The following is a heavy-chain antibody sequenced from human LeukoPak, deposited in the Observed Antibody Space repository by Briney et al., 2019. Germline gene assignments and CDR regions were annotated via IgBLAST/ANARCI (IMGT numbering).Heavy chain of an antibody. J-gene: IGHJ4*02. CDR3: ARQMTPHGNFDY. V-gene: IGHV3-13*01. D-gene: IGHD1-26*01. CDR2: IGTAGDT. CDR1: GFTLSNFA. Sequence: PGGSLRLSCAASGFTLSNFAMHWDRQATGKGLEWVSTIGTAGDTFYPGSVKGRFTISRENAKNSLYLQMNNLRAEDTAVYYCARQMTPHGNFDYWGQGTLVTVSS.